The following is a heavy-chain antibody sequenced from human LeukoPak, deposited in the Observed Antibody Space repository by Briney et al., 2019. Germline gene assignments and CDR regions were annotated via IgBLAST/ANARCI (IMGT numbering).Heavy chain of an antibody. CDR2: IYYSGST. CDR1: GGSISSSSYF. Sequence: NSSETLSLTCTVPGGSISSSSYFWGWIRQPPGKGLEWIGSIYYSGSTYYNPSLESRVTISVDTSKNQFSLKLSSMTAADTAVYYCARQVGYSSGWYDYWGQGALVTVSS. J-gene: IGHJ4*02. CDR3: ARQVGYSSGWYDY. V-gene: IGHV4-39*01. D-gene: IGHD6-19*01.